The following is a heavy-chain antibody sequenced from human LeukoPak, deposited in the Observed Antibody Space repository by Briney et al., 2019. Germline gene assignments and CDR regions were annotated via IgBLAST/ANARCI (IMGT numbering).Heavy chain of an antibody. CDR2: IHPRRGDT. CDR3: ARVQVSDDNWGFFDY. CDR1: GYSFTAFY. Sequence: ASVKVSCKPSGYSFTAFYIHWVRQAPGQGLEWMGWIHPRRGDTNYAQKFQGRVTMTRDTSISTAYMELSRLSSDDTAVYYCARVQVSDDNWGFFDYWGQGTLVTVSS. J-gene: IGHJ4*02. D-gene: IGHD1-1*01. V-gene: IGHV1-2*02.